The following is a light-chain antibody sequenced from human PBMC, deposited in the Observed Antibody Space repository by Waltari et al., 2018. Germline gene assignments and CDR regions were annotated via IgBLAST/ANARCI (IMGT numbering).Light chain of an antibody. J-gene: IGLJ2*01. Sequence: QSALTQPASVSGTPGQSITISCTGTSSDVGHYNYVSWYQQHSGKAPKRIIYEGSHRPPGISYRFSASKSGNTASLTITGLQTEDEADYYCSSFTTSHTLLFGGGTKLTV. CDR1: SSDVGHYNY. CDR3: SSFTTSHTLL. CDR2: EGS. V-gene: IGLV2-14*01.